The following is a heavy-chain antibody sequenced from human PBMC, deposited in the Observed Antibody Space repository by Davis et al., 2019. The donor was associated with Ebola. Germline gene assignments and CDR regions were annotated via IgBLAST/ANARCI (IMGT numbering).Heavy chain of an antibody. CDR1: GLTFSSYA. J-gene: IGHJ6*02. Sequence: GGSLRLSCAASGLTFSSYAMSWVRQAPGQWLEWVSAISGSGGSTYYADSVKGRFTISRDNSKNTLYLQMNSLRAEDTAVYDCAKGISRITMIVVVYGMDVWGQGTTVTVSS. V-gene: IGHV3-23*01. CDR3: AKGISRITMIVVVYGMDV. CDR2: ISGSGGST. D-gene: IGHD3-22*01.